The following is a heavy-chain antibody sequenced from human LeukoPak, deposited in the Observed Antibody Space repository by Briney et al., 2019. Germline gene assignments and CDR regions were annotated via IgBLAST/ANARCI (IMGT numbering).Heavy chain of an antibody. J-gene: IGHJ4*02. Sequence: ASVKVSCKASGYTFTDYYMHWVRQAPGQGLEWMGWINPNNGGTNYAQKFQGRVTMTRDTSFSTAYMELSRLRSDDRAVYYCARDYDDRTGYRKYWGQGTLVTVSS. CDR2: INPNNGGT. V-gene: IGHV1-2*02. CDR1: GYTFTDYY. CDR3: ARDYDDRTGYRKY. D-gene: IGHD3-22*01.